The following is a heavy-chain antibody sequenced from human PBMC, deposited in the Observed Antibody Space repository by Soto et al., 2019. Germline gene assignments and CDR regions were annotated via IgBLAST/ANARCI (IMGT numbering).Heavy chain of an antibody. J-gene: IGHJ5*02. V-gene: IGHV4-4*02. CDR2: IYHSGST. D-gene: IGHD3-22*01. CDR3: AKSWGDDSSGYYDGT. Sequence: QVQLQESGPGLVKPSGTLSLTCAVSGDSISSSNWWSWVRQPPGKGLEWIGEIYHSGSTNYNPTLKSRVTISVDKSKNQFSLKLSSVTAADTAVYYCAKSWGDDSSGYYDGTWGQGNLVTVSS. CDR1: GDSISSSNW.